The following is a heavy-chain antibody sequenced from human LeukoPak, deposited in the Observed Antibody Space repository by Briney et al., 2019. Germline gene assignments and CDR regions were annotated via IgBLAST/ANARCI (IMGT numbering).Heavy chain of an antibody. CDR1: GGTFSSYA. J-gene: IGHJ6*03. V-gene: IGHV1-69*01. CDR2: IIPIFGTA. CDR3: ARSSEVVSEMYCGGDCYSDYYYYMDV. Sequence: GSSVKVSCKASGGTFSSYAISWVRQAPGQGLEWMGGIIPIFGTANYAQKFQGRVTITADESTSTAYMELSSLRSEDTAVYYCARSSEVVSEMYCGGDCYSDYYYYMDVWGKGTTVTVSS. D-gene: IGHD2-21*01.